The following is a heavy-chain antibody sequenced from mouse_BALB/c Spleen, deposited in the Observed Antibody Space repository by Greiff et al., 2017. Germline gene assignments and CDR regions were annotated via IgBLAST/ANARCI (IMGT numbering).Heavy chain of an antibody. CDR2: INPSTGYT. Sequence: VQLQQSGAELAKPGASVKMSCKASGYTFTSYWMHWVKQRPGQGLEWIGYINPSTGYTEYNQKFKDKATLTADKSSSTAYMQLSSLTSEDSAVYYCAKRITTVPYAMDYWGQGTSVPVSS. D-gene: IGHD1-1*01. V-gene: IGHV1-7*01. CDR1: GYTFTSYW. CDR3: AKRITTVPYAMDY. J-gene: IGHJ4*01.